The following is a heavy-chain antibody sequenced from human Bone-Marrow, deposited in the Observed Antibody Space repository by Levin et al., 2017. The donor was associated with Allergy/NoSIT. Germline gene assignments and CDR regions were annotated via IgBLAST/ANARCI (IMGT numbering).Heavy chain of an antibody. D-gene: IGHD6-13*01. V-gene: IGHV3-7*01. CDR2: IKQDGSEK. J-gene: IGHJ4*02. CDR1: GFTFSSYW. CDR3: ARERQQLLRGDFFDY. Sequence: RGESLKISCAASGFTFSSYWMSWVRQAPGKGLEWVANIKQDGSEKYYVDSVKGRFTISRDNAKNSLYLQMNSLRAEDTAVYYCARERQQLLRGDFFDYWGQGTLVTVSS.